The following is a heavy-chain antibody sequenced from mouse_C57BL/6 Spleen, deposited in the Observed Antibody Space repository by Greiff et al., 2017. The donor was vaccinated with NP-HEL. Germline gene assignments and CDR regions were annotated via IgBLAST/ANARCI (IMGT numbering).Heavy chain of an antibody. J-gene: IGHJ3*01. CDR1: GYTFTDYN. CDR2: INPNNGGT. Sequence: VQLQQSGPELVKPGASVKIPCKASGYTFTDYNMDWVKQSHGKSLEWIGDINPNNGGTIYNQKFKGKATLTVDKSSSTAYMELRSLTSEDTAVYYCARRADSSGYKFAYWGQGTLVTVSA. D-gene: IGHD3-2*02. CDR3: ARRADSSGYKFAY. V-gene: IGHV1-18*01.